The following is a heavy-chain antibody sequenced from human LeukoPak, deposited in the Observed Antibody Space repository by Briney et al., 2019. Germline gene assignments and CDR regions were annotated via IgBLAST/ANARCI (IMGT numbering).Heavy chain of an antibody. Sequence: SETLSLTCTVSGGSISSGGYYWSWIRQPPGKGLEWIGYIYHSGSTYYNPSLKSRVTISVDRSKNQFSLKLSSVTAADTAVYYAAATTDAFDIWGQGTMVTVSS. V-gene: IGHV4-30-2*01. J-gene: IGHJ3*02. D-gene: IGHD2-15*01. CDR2: IYHSGST. CDR1: GGSISSGGYY. CDR3: AATTDAFDI.